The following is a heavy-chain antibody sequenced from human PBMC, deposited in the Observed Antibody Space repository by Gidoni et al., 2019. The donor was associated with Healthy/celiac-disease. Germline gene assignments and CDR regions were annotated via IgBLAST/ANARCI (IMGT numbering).Heavy chain of an antibody. V-gene: IGHV1-18*01. CDR3: ARVSVRYYDSSGYSDY. CDR2: ISAYNGNT. CDR1: GYTFTSYG. Sequence: QVQLVQSGAEVKKPGASVKVSCKASGYTFTSYGSSWVRQAPGKGLEWMGWISAYNGNTNYAQKLQGRVTMTTDTSTSTAYMELRSLRSDDTAVYYCARVSVRYYDSSGYSDYWGQGTLVTVSS. J-gene: IGHJ4*02. D-gene: IGHD3-22*01.